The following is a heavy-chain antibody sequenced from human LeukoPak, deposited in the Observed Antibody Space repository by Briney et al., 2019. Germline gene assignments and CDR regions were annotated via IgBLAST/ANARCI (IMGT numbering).Heavy chain of an antibody. V-gene: IGHV3-74*01. CDR1: GFTFSSNW. D-gene: IGHD6-19*01. Sequence: GGSLSLSCAASGFTFSSNWMHWVRQAPGKGPVWVSRINSDGSTRSYADSVKGRFTISRDNAKNTLYLQMNSLRAEDTAVYYCERGLSIGVTGGLTAFDMWGQGTMVTVS. CDR3: ERGLSIGVTGGLTAFDM. J-gene: IGHJ3*02. CDR2: INSDGSTR.